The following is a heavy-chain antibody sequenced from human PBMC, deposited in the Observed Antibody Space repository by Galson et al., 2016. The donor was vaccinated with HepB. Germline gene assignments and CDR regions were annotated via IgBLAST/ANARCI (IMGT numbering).Heavy chain of an antibody. CDR1: GYTFTNYG. V-gene: IGHV1-18*01. Sequence: SVKVSCKASGYTFTNYGISWVRQAPGQGFECMGWISAYSGNTNYAQNLQDRVTMTTDTYTSTVYMELRSLRSDDTAVYYCARDRDYLLDSWGQGTLVTVSP. D-gene: IGHD5-24*01. CDR3: ARDRDYLLDS. J-gene: IGHJ4*02. CDR2: ISAYSGNT.